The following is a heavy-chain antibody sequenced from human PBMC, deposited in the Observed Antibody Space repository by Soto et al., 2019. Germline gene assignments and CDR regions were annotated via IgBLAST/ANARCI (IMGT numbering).Heavy chain of an antibody. CDR1: GFTFSRYT. Sequence: PGGSLRLSCAASGFTFSRYTMNWVRQTPGKGLERVSYISSGSLSIYYADSVKGRFTVSRDNAKNSLFLQMNSLRDEDTAVYYCARGGSSSDNGMDVWGQGTTVTVSS. CDR2: ISSGSLSI. J-gene: IGHJ6*02. V-gene: IGHV3-48*02. D-gene: IGHD3-16*01. CDR3: ARGGSSSDNGMDV.